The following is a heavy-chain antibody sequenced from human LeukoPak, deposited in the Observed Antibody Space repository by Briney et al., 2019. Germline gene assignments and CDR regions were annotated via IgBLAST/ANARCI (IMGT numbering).Heavy chain of an antibody. D-gene: IGHD3-10*01. CDR1: GGSISSGSYY. V-gene: IGHV4-61*02. CDR2: IYTTGST. CDR3: ARHVGSGTSRFYYMDV. J-gene: IGHJ6*03. Sequence: SETLSLTCTVSGGSISSGSYYWSWIRQPAGKGLDWIGRIYTTGSTNYNPSLKSRVTISVDTSKNQFSLKLSSVTAADTAVYYCARHVGSGTSRFYYMDVWGKGTTVTVSS.